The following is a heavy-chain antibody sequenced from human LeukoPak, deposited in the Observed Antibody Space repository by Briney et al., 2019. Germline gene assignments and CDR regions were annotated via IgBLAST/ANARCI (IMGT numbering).Heavy chain of an antibody. Sequence: GGSLRLSCAASGFIFTNYWMSWVRQAPGKGLEWVATIKEDGSDNHYVDSARGRFTISRDNAKNSLYLQMNALRADDTAVYYCATWGSIFGVTFFDFWGQGPWSPSPQ. V-gene: IGHV3-7*01. J-gene: IGHJ4*02. CDR1: GFIFTNYW. D-gene: IGHD3-3*01. CDR2: IKEDGSDN. CDR3: ATWGSIFGVTFFDF.